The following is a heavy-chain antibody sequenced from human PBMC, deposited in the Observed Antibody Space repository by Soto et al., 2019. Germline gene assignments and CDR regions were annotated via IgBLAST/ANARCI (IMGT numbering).Heavy chain of an antibody. CDR1: GFTFSSYA. CDR3: ARDSTVLLLWFGPFDY. V-gene: IGHV3-30-3*01. D-gene: IGHD3-10*01. CDR2: ISYDGSNK. Sequence: GGSLRLSCGASGFTFSSYAIHWVRQAPGKGLEWVTVISYDGSNKYYADSVKGRFTISRDNSKNTLYLQMNSLRTEDTAVYYCARDSTVLLLWFGPFDYWGQGTLVTVSS. J-gene: IGHJ4*02.